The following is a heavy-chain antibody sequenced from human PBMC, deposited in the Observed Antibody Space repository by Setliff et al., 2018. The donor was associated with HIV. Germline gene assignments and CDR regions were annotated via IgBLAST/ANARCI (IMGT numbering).Heavy chain of an antibody. CDR3: AKDPGRFGVVTPFDN. V-gene: IGHV3-21*04. CDR1: GFTFTSHS. D-gene: IGHD3-3*01. J-gene: IGHJ4*02. CDR2: ISGSGTYT. Sequence: GGSLRLSCVTSGFTFTSHSMNWVRLRPGKGLEWVASISGSGTYTHYADSVRGRFTVSRDNAKNSLWLQLDSLKVEDTALYYCAKDPGRFGVVTPFDNWGQGALVTVSS.